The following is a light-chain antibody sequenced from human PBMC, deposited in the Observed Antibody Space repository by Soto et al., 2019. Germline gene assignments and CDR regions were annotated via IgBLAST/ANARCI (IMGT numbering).Light chain of an antibody. Sequence: EIVLTQSPATLSLSPGERATLSCRASQSVSSYLARYQQKPGQAPRLLIHDTSKSATGIPARFSGGGSGTDFSLNTGILEPEDFAGYYCQQRTNWPRSFTFGPGTKVVIK. V-gene: IGKV3-11*01. CDR3: QQRTNWPRSFT. CDR1: QSVSSY. CDR2: DTS. J-gene: IGKJ3*01.